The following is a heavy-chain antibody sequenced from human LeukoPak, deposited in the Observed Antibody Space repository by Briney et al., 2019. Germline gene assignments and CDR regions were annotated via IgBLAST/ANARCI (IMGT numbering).Heavy chain of an antibody. D-gene: IGHD2/OR15-2a*01. CDR1: ESTFSKFW. J-gene: IGHJ6*02. CDR3: ARGNYYGMDV. V-gene: IGHV3-74*03. CDR2: INRDGSTT. Sequence: GGSLRLSCAASESTFSKFWMHWVRQAPGKGLVWVSGINRDGSTTTYADSVKGRFTVSRDNAKNTLYLQMNSLRAEDTAVYYCARGNYYGMDVWGQGTMVTVSS.